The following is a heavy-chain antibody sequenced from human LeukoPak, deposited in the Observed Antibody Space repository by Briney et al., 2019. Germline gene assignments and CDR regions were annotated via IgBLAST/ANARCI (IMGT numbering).Heavy chain of an antibody. CDR2: ISYDGSNK. J-gene: IGHJ4*02. CDR3: ARAGYCSGGSCYLSYFDY. Sequence: GGSLRLSCASSGFTFSSYAMHWVRQAPGKGLEWVAVISYDGSNKYYADSVKGRFTISRDNSKNTLYLQMNSLRAEDTAVYYCARAGYCSGGSCYLSYFDYWGQGTLVTVSS. V-gene: IGHV3-30*04. D-gene: IGHD2-15*01. CDR1: GFTFSSYA.